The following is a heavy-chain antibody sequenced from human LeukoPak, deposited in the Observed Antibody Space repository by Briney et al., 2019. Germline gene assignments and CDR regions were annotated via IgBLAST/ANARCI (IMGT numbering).Heavy chain of an antibody. CDR3: ARGRFAELLFDI. V-gene: IGHV1-8*01. CDR1: GYTFTTYD. CDR2: MNPNSGNT. D-gene: IGHD3-10*01. J-gene: IGHJ4*02. Sequence: ASVKVSCKTSGYTFTTYDINWVRQATGQGLEWMGWMNPNSGNTGYAQKFQGRLAMTGSTSTSTVYMELSSLTYEDTAVYYCARGRFAELLFDIWGQGTLVTVSS.